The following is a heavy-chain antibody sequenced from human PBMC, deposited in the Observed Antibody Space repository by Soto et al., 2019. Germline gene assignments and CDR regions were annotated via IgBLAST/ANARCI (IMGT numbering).Heavy chain of an antibody. J-gene: IGHJ1*01. D-gene: IGHD5-18*01. V-gene: IGHV3-21*01. CDR2: ISSSSSYI. CDR1: GCTFSSYS. Sequence: GGSLRLSCAASGCTFSSYSMNWVRKTPGKGLEWVSSISSSSSYIYYADSVKGRFTISRDNAKNSLYLQMNSLRAEDTAVYYCARVPYLYSYGFFQHWGQGTLVTVSS. CDR3: ARVPYLYSYGFFQH.